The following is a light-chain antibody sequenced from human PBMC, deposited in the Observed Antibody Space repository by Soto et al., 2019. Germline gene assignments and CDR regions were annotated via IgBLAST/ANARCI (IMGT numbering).Light chain of an antibody. CDR3: QQYGSSLWT. CDR2: GAS. V-gene: IGKV3-20*01. J-gene: IGKJ1*01. Sequence: DIVLTQSPGTLSLSPGERATLSCRASRSVAADYVAWYQQKPGQAPRLLIYGASRRATGIADRFSGSGSGTDFTLTISRLDPEYFAVYYCQQYGSSLWTFGQGTKVEIK. CDR1: RSVAADY.